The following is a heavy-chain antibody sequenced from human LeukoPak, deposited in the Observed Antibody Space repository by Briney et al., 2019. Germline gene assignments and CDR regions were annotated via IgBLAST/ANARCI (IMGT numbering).Heavy chain of an antibody. V-gene: IGHV3-7*01. CDR3: ARDSAIAAAGSDY. D-gene: IGHD6-13*01. CDR1: GFTFSTYW. J-gene: IGHJ4*02. Sequence: PGGSLRLSCAASGFTFSTYWMSWVRQAPGKGLEWVANIKEDGSENYYVDSVRGRFAISRDNAKNSLYLQMNSLRAEDTAIYYCARDSAIAAAGSDYWGQGTPVTVSS. CDR2: IKEDGSEN.